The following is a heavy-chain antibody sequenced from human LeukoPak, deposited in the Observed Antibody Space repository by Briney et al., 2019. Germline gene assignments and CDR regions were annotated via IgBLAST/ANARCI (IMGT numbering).Heavy chain of an antibody. D-gene: IGHD3-22*01. V-gene: IGHV3-7*01. CDR3: ARDSNNYYDSSGYHMGY. Sequence: GGSLRLSCAASGFTFSSYWMSWVRQAPGKGLEWVANIKEDGSVKYYVDSVKGRFTISRDNAKNSLYLQMNSLRAEDTAVYYCARDSNNYYDSSGYHMGYWGQGALVTVSS. CDR2: IKEDGSVK. CDR1: GFTFSSYW. J-gene: IGHJ4*02.